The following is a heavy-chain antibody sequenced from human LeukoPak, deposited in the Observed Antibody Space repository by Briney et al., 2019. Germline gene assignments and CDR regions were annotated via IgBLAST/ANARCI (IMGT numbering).Heavy chain of an antibody. V-gene: IGHV3-30*02. CDR2: IRCDGSNK. Sequence: PGGSLRLSCAASGFTFSSYGMHWVRQAPDKGLEWVAFIRCDGSNKYYADSVKGRFTISRDNSKNTLYLQMNSLRAEDTAVYYCAELGITMIGGVWGKGTTVTISS. CDR1: GFTFSSYG. CDR3: AELGITMIGGV. D-gene: IGHD3-10*02. J-gene: IGHJ6*04.